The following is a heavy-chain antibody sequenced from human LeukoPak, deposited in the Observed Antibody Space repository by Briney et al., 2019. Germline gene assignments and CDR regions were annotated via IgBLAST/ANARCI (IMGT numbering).Heavy chain of an antibody. D-gene: IGHD2-15*01. V-gene: IGHV3-23*01. J-gene: IGHJ4*02. Sequence: GGSLRLSCAASGFTFRSYTMSWVRQAPGEGLGWVSAISGSGGSTYYADSVKGRFTISRDNSRNTLYLQMNSLRAEDTAVYYCANLVGQTSNCFDTWGQGTLVTVSS. CDR2: ISGSGGST. CDR3: ANLVGQTSNCFDT. CDR1: GFTFRSYT.